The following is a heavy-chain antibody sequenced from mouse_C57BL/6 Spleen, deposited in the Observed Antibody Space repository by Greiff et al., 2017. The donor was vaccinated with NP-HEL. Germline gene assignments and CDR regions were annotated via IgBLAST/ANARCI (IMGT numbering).Heavy chain of an antibody. Sequence: QVQLQQPGAELVRPGTSVKLSCKASGYTFTSYWMHWVKQRPGQGLEWIGVIDPSDSYTNYNQKFKGKATLTVDTSSSTAYMQLSSLTSEDSAVYYCVRMDYWGQGTSVTVSS. J-gene: IGHJ4*01. V-gene: IGHV1-59*01. CDR2: IDPSDSYT. CDR3: VRMDY. CDR1: GYTFTSYW.